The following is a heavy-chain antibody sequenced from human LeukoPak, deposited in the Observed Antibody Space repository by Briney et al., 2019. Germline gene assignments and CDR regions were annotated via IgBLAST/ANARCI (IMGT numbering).Heavy chain of an antibody. V-gene: IGHV4-59*11. J-gene: IGHJ3*02. CDR2: IYYSGST. D-gene: IGHD4-23*01. CDR1: GGSISSHY. CDR3: ARETTVVTPGRSDVFDI. Sequence: SETLSLTCTVSGGSISSHYWNWIRQPPGKGLEWIGYIYYSGSTNYNPSLKSRVTISVDTSKNQFSLKLSSVTAAGTAVYYCARETTVVTPGRSDVFDIWGQGTMVNVSS.